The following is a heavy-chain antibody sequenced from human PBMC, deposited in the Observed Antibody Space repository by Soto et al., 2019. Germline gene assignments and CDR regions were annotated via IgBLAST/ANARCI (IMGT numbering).Heavy chain of an antibody. J-gene: IGHJ5*02. CDR1: GFSLTNARLG. V-gene: IGHV2-26*01. D-gene: IGHD2-21*01. CDR2: IFSNDEK. CDR3: ARMKSVRPVDNWLDP. Sequence: QVTLKESGPVLVKPRETLTLTCTVSGFSLTNARLGVSWFRQPPGKDLEWLANIFSNDEKSFTTYLKSKLTSTKDTYKSQVVLTMTNVDPVDTSTYSCARMKSVRPVDNWLDPGGLGTLFTVSS.